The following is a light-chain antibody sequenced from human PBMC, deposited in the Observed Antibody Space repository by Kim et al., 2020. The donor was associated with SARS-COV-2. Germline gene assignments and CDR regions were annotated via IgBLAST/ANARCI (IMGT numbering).Light chain of an antibody. CDR1: SSDVGGYNY. V-gene: IGLV2-11*01. Sequence: GQAVTIYCTGTSSDVGGYNYVSWYQQHPGKAPKLMIYDVSKRPSGVPDRFAGSKSGNTASLTISGLQAEDEADYYCCSYAGSYNWVFGGGTKLTVL. J-gene: IGLJ3*02. CDR3: CSYAGSYNWV. CDR2: DVS.